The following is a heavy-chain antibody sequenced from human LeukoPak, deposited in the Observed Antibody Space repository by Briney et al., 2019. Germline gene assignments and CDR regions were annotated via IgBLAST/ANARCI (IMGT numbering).Heavy chain of an antibody. CDR1: GGTFSSYA. Sequence: SVKVSCKASGGTFSSYAISWVRQAPGQGLEWMGGIIPIFGTANYAQKFQGRVTITTDESTSAAYMELSSLRSEDTAVYYCASSGYSYGLMAGRFDYWGQGTLVTVSS. J-gene: IGHJ4*02. V-gene: IGHV1-69*05. CDR3: ASSGYSYGLMAGRFDY. D-gene: IGHD5-18*01. CDR2: IIPIFGTA.